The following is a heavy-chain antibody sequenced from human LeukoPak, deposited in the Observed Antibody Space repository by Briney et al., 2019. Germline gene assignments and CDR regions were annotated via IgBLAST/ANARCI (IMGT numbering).Heavy chain of an antibody. CDR2: IYYSGST. Sequence: SETLSLTCTVSGGSISSGGYYWSWIRQHPGKGLEWIGYIYYSGSTYYNPSLKSRVTISVDTSKNQFSLKLSSVTAADTAVYYCAREIRAVARYYLDYWGQGTLVTVSS. D-gene: IGHD6-19*01. V-gene: IGHV4-31*03. CDR3: AREIRAVARYYLDY. J-gene: IGHJ4*02. CDR1: GGSISSGGYY.